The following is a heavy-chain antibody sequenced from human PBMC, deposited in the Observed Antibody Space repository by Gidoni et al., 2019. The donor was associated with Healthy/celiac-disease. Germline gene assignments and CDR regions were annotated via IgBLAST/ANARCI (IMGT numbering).Heavy chain of an antibody. CDR1: GFTFVVFA. CDR2: ISWNSGSI. Sequence: EVQLVESGGGLVQPGRSLRLSCAASGFTFVVFAMNWVRQAPGKGLEWVSGISWNSGSIGYADSVKGRFTISRDNAKNSLYLQMNSLRAEDTALYYCAKDFYGSGSYSGNYAFDIWGQGTMDTVSS. CDR3: AKDFYGSGSYSGNYAFDI. J-gene: IGHJ3*02. V-gene: IGHV3-9*01. D-gene: IGHD3-10*01.